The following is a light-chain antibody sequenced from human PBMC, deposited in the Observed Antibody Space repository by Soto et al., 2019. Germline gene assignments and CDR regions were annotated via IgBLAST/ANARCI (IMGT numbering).Light chain of an antibody. Sequence: EIVLTQSPDTLSLSPGETATLSCRASQRVNTNYLAWYQRRPGQAPRLLIYDASNRATGSPARFSGSGSETDFTLTISSLEPEDFAVYYCQQRSNWPHSITFGQGTRLEIK. V-gene: IGKV3-11*01. CDR1: QRVNTNY. J-gene: IGKJ5*01. CDR3: QQRSNWPHSIT. CDR2: DAS.